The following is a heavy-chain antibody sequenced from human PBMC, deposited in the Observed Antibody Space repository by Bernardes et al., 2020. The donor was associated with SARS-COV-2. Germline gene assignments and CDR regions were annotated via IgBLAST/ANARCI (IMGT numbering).Heavy chain of an antibody. CDR3: VSNPALGFDY. Sequence: LSFTSTASVGSISTSSYYCCWIRPPPGKGLEWIGSIYYSGSTYYNPSLKSRVTISVDTSKNQFSLKLSSVTAADTAVYYCVSNPALGFDYWGQGTLVTVSS. CDR2: IYYSGST. J-gene: IGHJ4*02. D-gene: IGHD2-2*01. CDR1: VGSISTSSYY. V-gene: IGHV4-39*01.